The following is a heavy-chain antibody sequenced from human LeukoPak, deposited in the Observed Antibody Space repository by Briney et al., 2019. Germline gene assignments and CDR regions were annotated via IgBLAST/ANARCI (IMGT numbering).Heavy chain of an antibody. CDR3: ASNGGYSQPPWV. V-gene: IGHV3-7*05. Sequence: GGSLRLSCAASGFTFSSYWMSWVRQAPGKGLEWVANIKQDGSEKYYVDPVKGRFTISRDNAKNSLYLQMNSLRAEDTAVYYCASNGGYSQPPWVWGQGTLVTVSS. D-gene: IGHD6-13*01. CDR1: GFTFSSYW. CDR2: IKQDGSEK. J-gene: IGHJ4*02.